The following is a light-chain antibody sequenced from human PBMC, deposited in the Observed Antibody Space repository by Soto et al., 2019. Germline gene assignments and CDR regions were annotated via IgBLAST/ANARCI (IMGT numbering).Light chain of an antibody. CDR1: SGHSSYA. Sequence: QLVLTQSPSASASLGASLKLTCTPSSGHSSYAIAWHQQQPEKGPRYLMKLNSDGSHNKGDGIPDRFSGSSSGAERYLTISSLQSEDEADYYCQTWGTGISVFGGGTQLTVL. CDR2: LNSDGSH. V-gene: IGLV4-69*01. J-gene: IGLJ2*01. CDR3: QTWGTGISV.